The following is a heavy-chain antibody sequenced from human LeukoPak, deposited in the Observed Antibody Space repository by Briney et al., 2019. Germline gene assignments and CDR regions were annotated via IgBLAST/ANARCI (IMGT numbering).Heavy chain of an antibody. CDR1: GYTFTGYY. V-gene: IGHV1-2*02. CDR2: INPNSGGT. J-gene: IGHJ5*02. D-gene: IGHD3-22*01. CDR3: AREHYYDSSGYSNWFDP. Sequence: ASVKVSCKASGYTFTGYYMHWVRQAPGQGLEWMGWINPNSGGTNYAQKFQGRVTMTRDTSISTAYMELSRLRSDDTAVYYCAREHYYDSSGYSNWFDPWGQGTLVTVSS.